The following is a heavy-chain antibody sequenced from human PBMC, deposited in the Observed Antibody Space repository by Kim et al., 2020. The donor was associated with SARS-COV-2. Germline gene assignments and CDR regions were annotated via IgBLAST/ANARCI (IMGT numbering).Heavy chain of an antibody. V-gene: IGHV3-30*04. J-gene: IGHJ6*02. D-gene: IGHD2-21*01. CDR1: GFTFSSYA. CDR3: ARDGHIVVVIAIASYYYGMDV. CDR2: ISYDGSNK. Sequence: GGSLRLSCAASGFTFSSYAMHWVRQAPGKGLEWVAVISYDGSNKYYVDSVKGRFTISRDNSKNTLYLQMNSLRAEDTAVYYCARDGHIVVVIAIASYYYGMDVWGQGTTGTVSS.